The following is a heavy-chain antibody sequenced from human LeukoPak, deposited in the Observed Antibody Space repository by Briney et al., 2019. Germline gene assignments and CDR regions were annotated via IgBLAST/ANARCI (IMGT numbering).Heavy chain of an antibody. D-gene: IGHD6-13*01. Sequence: ASVKVSCKASGYTFTNHAMHWVRQAPGHGLEWMGWIDTANGNTKYLQKFQGRVTITRDTSARIVYMELSSLRFEDTAVYYCARPGASSPGNWFASWGQGTLVTVSS. CDR1: GYTFTNHA. CDR2: IDTANGNT. V-gene: IGHV1-3*04. CDR3: ARPGASSPGNWFAS. J-gene: IGHJ5*01.